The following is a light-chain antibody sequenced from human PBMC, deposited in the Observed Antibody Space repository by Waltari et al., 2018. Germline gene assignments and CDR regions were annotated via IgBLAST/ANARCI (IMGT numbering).Light chain of an antibody. CDR2: DAS. CDR1: QSVSNY. Sequence: TLSLSPGERATLSCRASQSVSNYLAWYQQRPGQAPRLLIYDASDRATGIPGRFSGSGSGTDFTLTISSLEPEDFAIYYCQQRSTWPILTFGGGTKVEVK. CDR3: QQRSTWPILT. V-gene: IGKV3-11*01. J-gene: IGKJ4*01.